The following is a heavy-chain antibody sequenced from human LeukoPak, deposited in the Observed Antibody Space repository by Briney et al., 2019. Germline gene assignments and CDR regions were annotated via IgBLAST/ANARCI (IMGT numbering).Heavy chain of an antibody. J-gene: IGHJ4*02. V-gene: IGHV4-39*01. CDR2: IYYSGST. CDR3: ARHLMAVAG. Sequence: SETLSLTCTVSGGSISSSSYYWGWIRQPPGKGLERIGSIYYSGSTYYNPSLKSRVTISVDTSKNQFSLKLSSVTAVDTAVYYCARHLMAVAGWGQGTLVTVSS. D-gene: IGHD6-19*01. CDR1: GGSISSSSYY.